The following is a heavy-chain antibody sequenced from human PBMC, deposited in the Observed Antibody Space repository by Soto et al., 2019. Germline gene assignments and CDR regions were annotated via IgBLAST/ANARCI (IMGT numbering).Heavy chain of an antibody. CDR1: GGTFSSYA. CDR2: IIPIPGTA. D-gene: IGHD2-2*01. V-gene: IGHV1-69*01. CDR3: ARSHGSSTSLEIYYYYYYGKDV. J-gene: IGHJ6*02. Sequence: QVQLVQSGAEVKKPGSSVKVSCKASGGTFSSYAISWVRQAPGQGLEWMGGIIPIPGTANYAQKFQGRVTITADESTSTAYMELTSQRSEDTAVYYCARSHGSSTSLEIYYYYYYGKDVWGQGTTVTVSS.